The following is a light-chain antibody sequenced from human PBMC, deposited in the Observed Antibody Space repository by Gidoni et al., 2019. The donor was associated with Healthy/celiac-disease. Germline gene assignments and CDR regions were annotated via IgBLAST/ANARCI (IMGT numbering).Light chain of an antibody. CDR2: KAS. CDR3: QQYNSYPPT. CDR1: QSISSW. V-gene: IGKV1-5*03. Sequence: DIQMTQSPSTLSASVGDRVTITCWASQSISSWLAWYQQKPGKAPKLLIYKASSLESGVPSRFSGSGSGTEFTLTISSLQPDDFATYYCQQYNSYPPTFGGGTKVEIK. J-gene: IGKJ4*01.